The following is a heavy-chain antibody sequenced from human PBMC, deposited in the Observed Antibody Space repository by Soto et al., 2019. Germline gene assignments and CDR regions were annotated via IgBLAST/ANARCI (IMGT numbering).Heavy chain of an antibody. V-gene: IGHV1-69*08. D-gene: IGHD3-16*01. CDR1: GGTFSSYT. J-gene: IGHJ6*03. Sequence: QVQLVQSGAEVKKPGSSVKVSCKASGGTFSSYTISWVRQAPGQGLEWMGRIIPILGIANYAQKFQGRVTITADKSTSTAYMELSSLRSEDTAVYYCARDLVDHYAYYYYYMDVWGKGTTVTVSS. CDR3: ARDLVDHYAYYYYYMDV. CDR2: IIPILGIA.